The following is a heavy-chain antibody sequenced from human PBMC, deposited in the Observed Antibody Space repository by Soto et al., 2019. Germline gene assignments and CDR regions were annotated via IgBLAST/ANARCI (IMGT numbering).Heavy chain of an antibody. CDR1: GFTFDDYA. Sequence: GGSLRLSCAASGFTFDDYAMHWVRQAPGKGLEWVSGISWNSGSIGYADSVKGRFTISRDNAKNPLYLQMNSLRAEDTALYYCAKGDTAAAGTLEGYYYYGMDVWGQGTTVTVSS. J-gene: IGHJ6*02. CDR3: AKGDTAAAGTLEGYYYYGMDV. CDR2: ISWNSGSI. D-gene: IGHD6-13*01. V-gene: IGHV3-9*01.